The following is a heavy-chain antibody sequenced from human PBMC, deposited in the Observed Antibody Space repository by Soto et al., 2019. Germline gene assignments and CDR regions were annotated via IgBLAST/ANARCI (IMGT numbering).Heavy chain of an antibody. Sequence: QVQLVQSVAEVKKPGSSVKVSCKASGGTFSSYAISWVRQAPGQGLEWMGGIIPIFGKSNYAQKFQGRVTITADESTSTAYKELSSLRSADTAVYYCATHPMATITDYCGMDVWGQGTTVTVSS. CDR1: GGTFSSYA. CDR2: IIPIFGKS. CDR3: ATHPMATITDYCGMDV. V-gene: IGHV1-69*12. J-gene: IGHJ6*02. D-gene: IGHD5-12*01.